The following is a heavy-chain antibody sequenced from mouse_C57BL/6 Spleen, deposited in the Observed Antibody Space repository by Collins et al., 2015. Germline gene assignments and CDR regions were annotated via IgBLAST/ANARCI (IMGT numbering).Heavy chain of an antibody. J-gene: IGHJ4*01. CDR3: GGIYLMDY. Sequence: DVQIQESGPGLVKPSQSLSLTCSVTGYSITSGYYWNWIRQFPGNKLEWMGHISNDGSNNYNPSLKNRISITRDTSKNQFFLKLNSVTTEDTAIYYCGGIYLMDYWGQGTSVTVSS. D-gene: IGHD5-5*01. CDR2: ISNDGSN. V-gene: IGHV3-6*01. CDR1: GYSITSGYY.